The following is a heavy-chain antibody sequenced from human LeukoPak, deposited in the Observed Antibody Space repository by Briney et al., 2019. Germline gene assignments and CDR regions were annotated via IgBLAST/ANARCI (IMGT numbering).Heavy chain of an antibody. V-gene: IGHV3-23*01. J-gene: IGHJ3*02. CDR1: GFTFSSYA. Sequence: GASLRLSCAASGFTFSSYAMSWVRQAPGKGLEWVSAISGSGGSTYYADSVKGRFTISSDNSKTTLYLQMNSLRAEDTAVYYCAKHEGTTGISLWAEYDAFDIWGQGTMVTVSS. CDR2: ISGSGGST. CDR3: AKHEGTTGISLWAEYDAFDI. D-gene: IGHD1-1*01.